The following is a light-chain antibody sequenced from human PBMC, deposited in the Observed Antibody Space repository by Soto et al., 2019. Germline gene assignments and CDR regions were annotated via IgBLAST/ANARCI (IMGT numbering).Light chain of an antibody. V-gene: IGLV2-14*01. CDR1: SSDVGGYNY. CDR3: SSYTSSSTYV. CDR2: EVS. Sequence: QSVLTQPASVSGSPGQSITISCTGTSSDVGGYNYVSWHQLHPGKAPKLMVYEVSNRPSGVSNRFSGSKSGNTASLTISGLQAEDEADYYCSSYTSSSTYVFGTGTKLTV. J-gene: IGLJ1*01.